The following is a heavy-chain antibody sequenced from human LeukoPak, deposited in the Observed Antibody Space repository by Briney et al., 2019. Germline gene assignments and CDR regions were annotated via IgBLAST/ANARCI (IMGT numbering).Heavy chain of an antibody. D-gene: IGHD1-26*01. CDR1: GFTFRNYV. Sequence: GGSLRLSCAASGFTFRNYVMSWVRQVPGKGLEWVSAITGDGGGTNHADSVKGRFTISRDNSRNTLYLQMDSLRAEDTAVYYCAKETSSGNFVTIDCWGQGTLVTVSS. CDR2: ITGDGGGT. V-gene: IGHV3-23*01. J-gene: IGHJ4*02. CDR3: AKETSSGNFVTIDC.